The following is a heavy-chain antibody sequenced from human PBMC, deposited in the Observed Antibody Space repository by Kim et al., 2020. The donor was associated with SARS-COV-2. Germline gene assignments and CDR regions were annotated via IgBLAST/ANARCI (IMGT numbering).Heavy chain of an antibody. CDR3: ARGGRFGDRWDI. J-gene: IGHJ3*02. D-gene: IGHD3-10*01. V-gene: IGHV4-34*01. Sequence: NYNPSLKSRVTISVDTSKNQFSLKLSSVTAADTAVYYCARGGRFGDRWDIWGQGTMVTVSS.